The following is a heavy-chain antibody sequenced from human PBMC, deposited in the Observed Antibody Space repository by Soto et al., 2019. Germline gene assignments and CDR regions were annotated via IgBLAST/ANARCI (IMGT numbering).Heavy chain of an antibody. CDR2: IRSKAYGGTT. Sequence: GGSLSLSCTASEFTFGDYAMSWVRQAPGKGLEWVGFIRSKAYGGTTEYAASVKGRFTISRDDSKSIAYLQMNSLKTEDTAVYYCTRVRVVTPGPFYYWGQGTLGTVSS. V-gene: IGHV3-49*04. CDR3: TRVRVVTPGPFYY. D-gene: IGHD2-15*01. CDR1: EFTFGDYA. J-gene: IGHJ4*02.